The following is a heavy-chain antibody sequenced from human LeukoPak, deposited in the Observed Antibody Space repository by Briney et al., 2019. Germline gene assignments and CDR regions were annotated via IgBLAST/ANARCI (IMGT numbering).Heavy chain of an antibody. CDR3: ARGGGSYDFDY. CDR2: INAGNGNT. Sequence: GASVKVSCKASGYTFTTYAMHWMRQAPGQRLEWMGWINAGNGNTKYSQKSQGRVTITRDTSVSTAYMELSSLRSEDTAVYYCARGGGSYDFDYWGQGILVTVSS. J-gene: IGHJ4*02. D-gene: IGHD1-26*01. CDR1: GYTFTTYA. V-gene: IGHV1-3*01.